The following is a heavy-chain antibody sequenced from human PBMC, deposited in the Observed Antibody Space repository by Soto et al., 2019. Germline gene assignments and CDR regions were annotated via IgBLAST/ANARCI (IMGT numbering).Heavy chain of an antibody. V-gene: IGHV1-18*01. D-gene: IGHD3-10*01. CDR3: ARGVGSGSYYNQYNWFDP. J-gene: IGHJ5*02. CDR1: GYTFTSYA. Sequence: ASVKVSCKASGYTFTSYAISWVRQAPGQGLEWMGWISAYNGNTNYAQKLQGRVTMTTDTSTSTAYMELRSLRSDDTAVYYCARGVGSGSYYNQYNWFDPWGQGTLVTVSS. CDR2: ISAYNGNT.